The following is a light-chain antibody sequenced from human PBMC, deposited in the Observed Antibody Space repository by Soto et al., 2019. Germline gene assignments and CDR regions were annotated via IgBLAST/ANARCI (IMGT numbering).Light chain of an antibody. CDR2: EVN. V-gene: IGLV2-8*01. CDR1: SSDVGGYNF. CDR3: SSYAGSNNLV. Sequence: QSALTQPPSASGSPGQSVTISCTGTSSDVGGYNFVSWYQQEPGKAPKVMIYEVNKRPSGVPDRFSGSKSGNTAFLTVSGLQAEDEADYYCSSYAGSNNLVFGGGTQLTVL. J-gene: IGLJ7*01.